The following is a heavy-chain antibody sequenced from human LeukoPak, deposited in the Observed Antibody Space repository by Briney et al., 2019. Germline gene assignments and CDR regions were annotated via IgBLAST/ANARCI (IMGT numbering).Heavy chain of an antibody. CDR2: IKQDGSEK. CDR1: GFTFSSYW. J-gene: IGHJ4*02. Sequence: GGSLRLSCAASGFTFSSYWMSWVRQAPGKGLEWVANIKQDGSEKYYVDSVKGRFTISRDNGKNSLYLQIKSLRAEDTAVYYCAREGSSSTPPFDYCGQGALVTVSS. CDR3: AREGSSSTPPFDY. D-gene: IGHD6-6*01. V-gene: IGHV3-7*01.